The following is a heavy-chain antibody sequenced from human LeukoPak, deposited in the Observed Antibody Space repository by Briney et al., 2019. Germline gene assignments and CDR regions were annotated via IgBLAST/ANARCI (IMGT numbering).Heavy chain of an antibody. D-gene: IGHD4-23*01. Sequence: GGSLRLSCAASGFSFSSYAMSWVRQAPGKGLEWVSAISGSGGSTYYADSVKGRFTISRDNSKSTLYLQMNSLRAEDTAVYYCAKDKRQGYGGSYYFDYWGQGTLVSVSS. J-gene: IGHJ4*02. CDR3: AKDKRQGYGGSYYFDY. V-gene: IGHV3-23*01. CDR1: GFSFSSYA. CDR2: ISGSGGST.